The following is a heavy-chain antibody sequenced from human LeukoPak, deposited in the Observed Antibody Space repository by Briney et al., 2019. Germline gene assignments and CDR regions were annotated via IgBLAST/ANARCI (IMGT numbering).Heavy chain of an antibody. CDR3: AKGGYYDILTGYHFDY. CDR1: GFTFSSYA. D-gene: IGHD3-9*01. CDR2: ISYDGSKK. V-gene: IGHV3-30*18. Sequence: GGSLRLSCAASGFTFSSYAMSWVRQAPGKGLEWVAVISYDGSKKNYVDSVKGRFTISRDNSKNTLYLQMNSLRAEDTAVYYCAKGGYYDILTGYHFDYWGQGTLVTVSS. J-gene: IGHJ4*02.